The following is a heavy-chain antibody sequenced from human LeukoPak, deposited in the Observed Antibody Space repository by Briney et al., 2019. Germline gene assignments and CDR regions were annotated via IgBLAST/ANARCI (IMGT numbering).Heavy chain of an antibody. J-gene: IGHJ4*02. CDR2: IYTSGST. CDR3: ASGDGYNYDY. Sequence: AETLSLTCTVSGGSISSYYWSWLRQPPGKGLEWIGYIYTSGSTNYNPSLKCRVSISVDTSRNQFSLKLRSVTAADTAVYYCASGDGYNYDYWGQGTLVTVSS. V-gene: IGHV4-4*09. CDR1: GGSISSYY. D-gene: IGHD5-24*01.